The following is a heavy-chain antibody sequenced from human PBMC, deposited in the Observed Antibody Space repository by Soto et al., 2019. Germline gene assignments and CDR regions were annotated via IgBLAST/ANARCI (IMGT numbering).Heavy chain of an antibody. CDR2: INAGNGNT. J-gene: IGHJ6*02. CDR3: ARGGYSSGWGPYYYYYYGMDA. D-gene: IGHD6-19*01. CDR1: GYTFTSYA. V-gene: IGHV1-3*01. Sequence: AASVKVSCKASGYTFTSYAMHWVRQAPRQRLEWMGWINAGNGNTKYSQKFQGRVTITRDTSASTAYMELSSLRSEDTAVYYCARGGYSSGWGPYYYYYYGMDAWGQGTTVTVSS.